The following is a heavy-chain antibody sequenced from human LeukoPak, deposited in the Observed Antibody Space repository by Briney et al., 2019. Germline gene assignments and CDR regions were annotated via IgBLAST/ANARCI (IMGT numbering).Heavy chain of an antibody. J-gene: IGHJ4*02. Sequence: SETLFLTCTVSGGSISSGGYYWSWIRQHPGKGLEWIGYIYYSGSTYYNPSLKSRVTISVDTSKNQFSLKLSSVTAADTAVYYCAANRQKENYDPINFDYWGQGTLVTVSS. CDR2: IYYSGST. CDR1: GGSISSGGYY. V-gene: IGHV4-31*03. D-gene: IGHD3-16*01. CDR3: AANRQKENYDPINFDY.